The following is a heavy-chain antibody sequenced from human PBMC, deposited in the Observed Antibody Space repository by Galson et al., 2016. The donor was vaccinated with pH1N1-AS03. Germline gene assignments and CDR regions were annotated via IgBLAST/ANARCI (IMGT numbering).Heavy chain of an antibody. Sequence: SLRLSCAASGFSFSTYWMSWVRQAPGKGPEWVANIHPDGSEKYYGGSVKGRFTISRDNAKNSLDLQMNSLRAEDTAVYYCGRVGRGGSPVDYWGQGTLVTVSS. CDR2: IHPDGSEK. CDR1: GFSFSTYW. J-gene: IGHJ4*02. CDR3: GRVGRGGSPVDY. V-gene: IGHV3-7*03. D-gene: IGHD2-15*01.